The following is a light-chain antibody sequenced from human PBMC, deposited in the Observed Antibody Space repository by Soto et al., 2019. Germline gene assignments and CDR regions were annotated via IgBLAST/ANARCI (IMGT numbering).Light chain of an antibody. CDR2: EVS. J-gene: IGLJ1*01. Sequence: QSALTQPPSASGSPGQSVTISCTGTSSDVGGYNYVSWYQQHPGKAPKLMIYEVSKRPSGVPARFSGSKSGNTASLTVSGLQAEDEADYYCSSYAGSNIYVFGIGTKVTV. CDR3: SSYAGSNIYV. V-gene: IGLV2-8*01. CDR1: SSDVGGYNY.